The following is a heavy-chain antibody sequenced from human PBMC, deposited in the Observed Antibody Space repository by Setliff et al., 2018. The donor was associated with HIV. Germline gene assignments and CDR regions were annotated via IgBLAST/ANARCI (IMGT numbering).Heavy chain of an antibody. CDR3: TRDLWGDDYYYNNMDV. Sequence: SETLSLTCTVSGGSIRTGAYYWGWIRQPPGKGLEWIGSIYYDGRTFYKPSLKSRLTISVDTSKNQFSLKLSSVTAADTAVYYCTRDLWGDDYYYNNMDVWGKGTTVTVSS. V-gene: IGHV4-39*07. J-gene: IGHJ6*03. CDR1: GGSIRTGAYY. CDR2: IYYDGRT. D-gene: IGHD2-21*02.